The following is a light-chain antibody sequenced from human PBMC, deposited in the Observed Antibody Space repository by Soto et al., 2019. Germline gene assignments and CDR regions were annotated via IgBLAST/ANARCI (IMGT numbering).Light chain of an antibody. CDR2: DVS. Sequence: QSALTQPASVSGSPGQSITISCTGTSSDVGGYNYVSWYQQHPGKAPKLMIYDVSYRSSGVSIRFSGSKSGNTASLTISGLQADDEADYYCSSYTGSTTLVFGTGTQLTVL. J-gene: IGLJ1*01. V-gene: IGLV2-14*01. CDR3: SSYTGSTTLV. CDR1: SSDVGGYNY.